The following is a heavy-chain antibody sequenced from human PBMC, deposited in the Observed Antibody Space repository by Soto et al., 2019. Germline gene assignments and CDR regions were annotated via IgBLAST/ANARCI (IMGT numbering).Heavy chain of an antibody. J-gene: IGHJ6*02. CDR1: GFTVCSYW. V-gene: IGHV3-74*01. Sequence: GGSLRLSCAASGFTVCSYWRNWVRQAPGKGLVWVSRVDSDGNSTTYADSVKGRFTTSRDNAKSTLYLQMRSLTIKDTAVYYFESGRSYGIDVWGQGTRVTVSS. CDR3: ESGRSYGIDV. CDR2: VDSDGNST.